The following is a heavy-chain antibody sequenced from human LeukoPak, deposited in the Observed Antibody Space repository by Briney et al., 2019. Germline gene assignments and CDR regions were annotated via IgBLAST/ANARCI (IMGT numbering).Heavy chain of an antibody. CDR3: ARGRYYYDSSGYPYNWFDP. D-gene: IGHD3-22*01. CDR2: IYYSGST. V-gene: IGHV4-59*01. Sequence: SETLSLTCTVSGGSISSYYWSWIRQPPGKGLEWIGYIYYSGSTNYNPSLKSRVTISVDTSKKQFSLKVRSVTAADTAMYYCARGRYYYDSSGYPYNWFDPWGQGTLVTVSS. CDR1: GGSISSYY. J-gene: IGHJ5*02.